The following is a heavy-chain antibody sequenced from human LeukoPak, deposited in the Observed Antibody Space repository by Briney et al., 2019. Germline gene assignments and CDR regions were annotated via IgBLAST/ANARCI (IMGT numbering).Heavy chain of an antibody. CDR2: ISSSGTIM. V-gene: IGHV3-48*03. CDR1: GFTFSSHE. Sequence: GGSLRLSCVASGFTFSSHEMNWVRQTLGKGLEWVSYISSSGTIMYYADSVKGRFTISRDNAKNSLYLQMNSLRVEDTALYYCARGAVAGTPPVDYWGQGTLVTVSS. CDR3: ARGAVAGTPPVDY. D-gene: IGHD6-19*01. J-gene: IGHJ4*02.